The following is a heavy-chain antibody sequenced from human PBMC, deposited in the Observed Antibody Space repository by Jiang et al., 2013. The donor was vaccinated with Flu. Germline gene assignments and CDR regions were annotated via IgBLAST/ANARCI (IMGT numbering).Heavy chain of an antibody. Sequence: VESGGGLVQPGRSLRLSCAASGFTFDDYAMHWVRQAPGKGLEWVSGISWNSGSIGYADSVKGRFTISRDNAKNSLYLQMNSLRAEDTALYYCARNYPDAFDIWGQGTMVTVSS. CDR1: GFTFDDYA. CDR3: ARNYPDAFDI. V-gene: IGHV3-9*01. D-gene: IGHD5-24*01. J-gene: IGHJ3*02. CDR2: ISWNSGSI.